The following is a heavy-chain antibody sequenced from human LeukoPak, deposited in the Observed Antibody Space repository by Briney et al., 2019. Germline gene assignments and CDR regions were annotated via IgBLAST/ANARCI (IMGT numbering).Heavy chain of an antibody. J-gene: IGHJ3*02. CDR1: GGSISSSSYY. CDR2: IYYSGST. D-gene: IGHD6-19*01. CDR3: ASHSLHLAGTRRNAFDI. Sequence: PSETLSLTCTVSGGSISSSSYYWGWIRQPPGKGLEWIGSIYYSGSTYYNPSLKSRVTISVDTSKNQFSLKLSSVTAADTAMYYCASHSLHLAGTRRNAFDIWGQGTMVTVSS. V-gene: IGHV4-39*01.